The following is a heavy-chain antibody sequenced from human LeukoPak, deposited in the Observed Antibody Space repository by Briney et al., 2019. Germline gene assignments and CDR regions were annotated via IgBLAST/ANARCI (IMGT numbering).Heavy chain of an antibody. CDR2: VMSGRGST. CDR3: TRERRGSYYAFES. V-gene: IGHV3-11*05. CDR1: GFSVSDYS. D-gene: IGHD3-16*01. J-gene: IGHJ4*02. Sequence: GGSLRLSCAASGFSVSDYSISWIRQSPGKGPEWISYVMSGRGSTNYADSVKGRFTISRDNAKNSVALQLDGLRADDTAVYFCTRERRGSYYAFESWGQGTLVAVSS.